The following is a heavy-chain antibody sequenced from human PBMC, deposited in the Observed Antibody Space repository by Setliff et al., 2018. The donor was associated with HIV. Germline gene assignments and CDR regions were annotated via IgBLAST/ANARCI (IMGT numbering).Heavy chain of an antibody. CDR3: ARVPRITTLRNAFDI. Sequence: SETLSLTCTVSEGYITGYYWTWIRQPPGRGLEWIGYIFYSGTTKFNPSLKSRAAISVDSSNNQFSLKMTSVTAADTAIYYCARVPRITTLRNAFDIWGQGTMVTVSS. CDR2: IFYSGTT. V-gene: IGHV4-59*01. J-gene: IGHJ3*02. D-gene: IGHD3-3*01. CDR1: EGYITGYY.